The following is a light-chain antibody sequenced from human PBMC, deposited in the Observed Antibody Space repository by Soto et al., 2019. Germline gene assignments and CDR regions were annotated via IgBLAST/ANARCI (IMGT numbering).Light chain of an antibody. CDR2: NVY. CDR3: SAYTVSRTYV. J-gene: IGLJ1*01. Sequence: LTQPASVSGSPGQSITISCTGTSSDVGAYNFVSWHQQHPGKAPKLMIYNVYDRPSGISYRFSGSKSGNTASLTISGLQGEDEADYYCSAYTVSRTYVFGNGTKVTVL. CDR1: SSDVGAYNF. V-gene: IGLV2-14*03.